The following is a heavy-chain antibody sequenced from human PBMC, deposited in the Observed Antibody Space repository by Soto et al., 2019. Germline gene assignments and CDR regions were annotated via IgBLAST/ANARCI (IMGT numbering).Heavy chain of an antibody. J-gene: IGHJ6*04. Sequence: AALEVNCRSYGIHWMRQKQGNGLEWVAVISYEGSNKYYADSVKGRFTISRDNSKNTLFLQMNSLRAEDTAVYYCSKIRPRSIRYYNYGMDFRGKGSTVTVSS. D-gene: IGHD3-10*01. CDR1: EVNCRSYG. CDR3: SKIRPRSIRYYNYGMDF. CDR2: ISYEGSNK. V-gene: IGHV3-30*18.